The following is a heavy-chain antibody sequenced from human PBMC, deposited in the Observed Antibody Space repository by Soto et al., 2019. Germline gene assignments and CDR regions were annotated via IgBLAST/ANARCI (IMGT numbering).Heavy chain of an antibody. CDR3: ARERAYYYFSSGYYSGGNLFDF. CDR1: GGSISSGGYY. CDR2: IYYSGST. V-gene: IGHV4-31*03. J-gene: IGHJ5*01. D-gene: IGHD3-22*01. Sequence: SETLSLTCTVSGGSISSGGYYWSWIRQHPGKGLEWIGYIYYSGSTYYNPSLKSRVTISVDTSKNQFSLKLSSVTAADTAVYYCARERAYYYFSSGYYSGGNLFDFWGQGSLVTGSS.